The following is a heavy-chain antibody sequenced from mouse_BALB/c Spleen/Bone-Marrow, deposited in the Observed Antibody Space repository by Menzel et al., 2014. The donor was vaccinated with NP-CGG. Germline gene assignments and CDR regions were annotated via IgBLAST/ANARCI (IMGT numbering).Heavy chain of an antibody. CDR1: GFSFNSYG. J-gene: IGHJ4*01. D-gene: IGHD2-14*01. Sequence: EVQRVESGGGLVKSGGSLKLSCAASGFSFNSYGMSWVRQTPEKRLEWVATISGGGSYTFYPDSVKGRFTISRDNAKNNLYLQLSSLRSEDTALYYCARQNYRGAMDYWGQGTSVTVSS. CDR2: ISGGGSYT. V-gene: IGHV5-9-2*01. CDR3: ARQNYRGAMDY.